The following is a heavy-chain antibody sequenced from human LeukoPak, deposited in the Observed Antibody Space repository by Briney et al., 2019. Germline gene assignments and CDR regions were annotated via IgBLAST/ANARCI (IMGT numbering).Heavy chain of an antibody. CDR3: ASRPWGDDVAEFDY. J-gene: IGHJ4*02. Sequence: GASVKVSCKASGYTFTSYGISWVRQAPGQGLEWMGWISAYNGNTNYAQKLQGRVTMTTDTSTSTAYMELRSLRSEDTAVYYCASRPWGDDVAEFDYWGQGTLVTVSS. D-gene: IGHD3-16*01. CDR2: ISAYNGNT. V-gene: IGHV1-18*01. CDR1: GYTFTSYG.